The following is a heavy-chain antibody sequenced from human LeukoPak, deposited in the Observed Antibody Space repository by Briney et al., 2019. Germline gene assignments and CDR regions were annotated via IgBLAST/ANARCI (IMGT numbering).Heavy chain of an antibody. Sequence: GGSLRLSCAASGFTVSSNYMSWVRQAPGKGLEWVSVIYSGGSTYYADSVKGRFTISRDNSKNTLYLQMKNLRAEDTAVYYCARERSLEIAVAGTIFDYWGKGTLVTVSS. D-gene: IGHD6-19*01. CDR1: GFTVSSNY. J-gene: IGHJ4*02. CDR3: ARERSLEIAVAGTIFDY. CDR2: IYSGGST. V-gene: IGHV3-66*01.